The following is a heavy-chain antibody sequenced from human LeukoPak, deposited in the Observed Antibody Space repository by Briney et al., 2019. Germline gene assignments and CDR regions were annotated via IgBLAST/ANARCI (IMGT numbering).Heavy chain of an antibody. Sequence: GASVKVSCKASGYTFTSYDINWVRQAPGQGLEWMGWINPNSGGTNYAQKFQGRVTMTRDTSISTAYMELSRLRSDDTAVYYCARVVPAAPGVDAFDIWGQGTMVTVSS. CDR1: GYTFTSYD. J-gene: IGHJ3*02. D-gene: IGHD2-2*01. CDR3: ARVVPAAPGVDAFDI. V-gene: IGHV1-2*02. CDR2: INPNSGGT.